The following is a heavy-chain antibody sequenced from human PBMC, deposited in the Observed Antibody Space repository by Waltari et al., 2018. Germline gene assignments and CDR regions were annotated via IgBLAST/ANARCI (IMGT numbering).Heavy chain of an antibody. CDR1: GYTFTGYY. D-gene: IGHD4-17*01. CDR2: INHNSGGT. Sequence: QVQLVQSGAEVKKPGASVKVSCKASGYTFTGYYMPWVRLAPGQGLMWKGWINHNSGGTNYAQKFQGRVTMTRDTSISTAYMELSRLRSDDTSVYYCARAYGDYYSYNWFDPWGQGTLVTVSS. CDR3: ARAYGDYYSYNWFDP. J-gene: IGHJ5*02. V-gene: IGHV1-2*02.